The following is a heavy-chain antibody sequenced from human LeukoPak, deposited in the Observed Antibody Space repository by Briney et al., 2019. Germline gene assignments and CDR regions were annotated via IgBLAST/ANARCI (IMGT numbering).Heavy chain of an antibody. Sequence: SETLSLTCAVSGGSISSRNWWSWVRQPPGKGLEWIAEIHHSGSTNYNPSLKSRVTISVDKSKNQFSLKLSSVTAADTAAYYCARSDGSGEFDDWGQGTLVTVSS. J-gene: IGHJ4*02. CDR2: IHHSGST. CDR1: GGSISSRNW. CDR3: ARSDGSGEFDD. D-gene: IGHD3-10*01. V-gene: IGHV4-4*02.